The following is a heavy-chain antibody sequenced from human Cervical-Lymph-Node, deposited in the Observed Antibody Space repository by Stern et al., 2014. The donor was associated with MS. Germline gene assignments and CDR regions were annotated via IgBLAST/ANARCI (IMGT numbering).Heavy chain of an antibody. V-gene: IGHV1-69*01. CDR1: GGTFSKFP. D-gene: IGHD6-13*01. Sequence: QVQLVQSGAEVTKPGSSVKVSCKASGGTFSKFPSSWVRQAPGKGLEWIGGIIPVFGTPTYAQEFSGSVTITADVSTSTVYMELSSLRSDDTAVYYCALSSETSDRWYSLGYDLWGQGTLVTVSS. J-gene: IGHJ5*02. CDR3: ALSSETSDRWYSLGYDL. CDR2: IIPVFGTP.